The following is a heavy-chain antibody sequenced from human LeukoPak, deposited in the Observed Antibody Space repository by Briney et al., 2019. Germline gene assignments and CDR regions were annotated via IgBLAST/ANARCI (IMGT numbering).Heavy chain of an antibody. J-gene: IGHJ6*02. Sequence: GGSLRLSCAASGFTVSSNYMSWVRQAPGKGLEWVSVIYSGGSTYYADSVKGRFTISRDNSKNTLYLQMNSLRAEDTAVYYCARDSGSSSYYYYGMDVWGQGTTVTASS. V-gene: IGHV3-66*01. CDR1: GFTVSSNY. CDR2: IYSGGST. CDR3: ARDSGSSSYYYYGMDV. D-gene: IGHD6-6*01.